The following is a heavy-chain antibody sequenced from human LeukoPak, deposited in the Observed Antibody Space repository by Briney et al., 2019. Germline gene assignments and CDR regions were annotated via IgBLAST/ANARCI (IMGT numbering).Heavy chain of an antibody. Sequence: GGSLRLSCAGSGFTFSSYTIHWVRRAPGKGLEWVAGIFYDGGNKYYADSVKGRFTISRDNSKSTVYLQMNSLRAEDTAVYYCAEVVIGDYVPFDYWGQGTLVTVSS. J-gene: IGHJ4*02. CDR1: GFTFSSYT. CDR3: AEVVIGDYVPFDY. CDR2: IFYDGGNK. D-gene: IGHD4-17*01. V-gene: IGHV3-30-3*02.